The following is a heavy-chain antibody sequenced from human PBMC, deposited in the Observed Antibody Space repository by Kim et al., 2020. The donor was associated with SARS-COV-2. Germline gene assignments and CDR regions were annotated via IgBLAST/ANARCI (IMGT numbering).Heavy chain of an antibody. V-gene: IGHV3-30*04. J-gene: IGHJ6*02. Sequence: GGSLRLSCAASGFTFSSYAMHWVRQAPGKGLEWVAVISYDGSNKYYADSVKGRFTISRDNSKNTLYLQMNSLRAEDTAVYYCARDPSYGSGSYYPYYYYYGMDVWGQGTTVTVSS. CDR3: ARDPSYGSGSYYPYYYYYGMDV. D-gene: IGHD3-10*01. CDR1: GFTFSSYA. CDR2: ISYDGSNK.